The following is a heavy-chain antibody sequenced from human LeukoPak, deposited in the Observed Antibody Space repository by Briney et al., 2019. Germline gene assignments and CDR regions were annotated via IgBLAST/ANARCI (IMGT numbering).Heavy chain of an antibody. CDR3: ARRGSIAGGIDY. CDR2: IFYTGIT. D-gene: IGHD6-6*01. CDR1: GGSISSYY. J-gene: IGHJ4*02. Sequence: PSETLSLTCTVSGGSISSYYWSWIRQPPGKGLEWIGYIFYTGITNYNPSLKSRVTISVDTSKNQFSLRLTSVTAADTAVYYCARRGSIAGGIDYWGQGTLVTVST. V-gene: IGHV4-59*08.